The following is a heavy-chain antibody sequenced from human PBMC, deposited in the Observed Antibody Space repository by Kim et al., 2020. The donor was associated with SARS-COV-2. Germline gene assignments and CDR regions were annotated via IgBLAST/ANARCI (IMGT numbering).Heavy chain of an antibody. Sequence: PTYAQGFTGRFVFSLDTSVSTAYLQISSLKAEDTAVYYCARGTYSGYDDYWGQGTLVTVSS. J-gene: IGHJ4*02. D-gene: IGHD5-12*01. CDR3: ARGTYSGYDDY. CDR2: P. V-gene: IGHV7-4-1*02.